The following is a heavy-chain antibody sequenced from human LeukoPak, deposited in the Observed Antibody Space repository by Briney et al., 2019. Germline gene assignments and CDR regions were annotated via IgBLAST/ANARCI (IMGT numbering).Heavy chain of an antibody. D-gene: IGHD6-19*01. J-gene: IGHJ5*02. V-gene: IGHV4-34*01. CDR3: ARRPSSGWYTYNWFDP. CDR2: INHSGST. CDR1: GGSFSGYY. Sequence: SETLSLTCAVYGGSFSGYYWSWIRQPPGKGLEWIGEINHSGSTNYNPSLRSRVTISVDTSKNQFSLKLSSVTAADTAVYYCARRPSSGWYTYNWFDPWGQGTLVTVSS.